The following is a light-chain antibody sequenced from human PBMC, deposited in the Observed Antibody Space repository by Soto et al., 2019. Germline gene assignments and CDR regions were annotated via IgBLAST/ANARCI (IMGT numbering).Light chain of an antibody. Sequence: EIVLTQSPGTLSLSPGERATLSRRASQSVSSSYLAWYQQKPGQAPRLLIYGASSRATGIPDRFSGSGSGTDFTLTISRLEPEDFAFYYCQQYGNSPPYTFGQGTKLEIK. J-gene: IGKJ2*01. V-gene: IGKV3-20*01. CDR1: QSVSSSY. CDR3: QQYGNSPPYT. CDR2: GAS.